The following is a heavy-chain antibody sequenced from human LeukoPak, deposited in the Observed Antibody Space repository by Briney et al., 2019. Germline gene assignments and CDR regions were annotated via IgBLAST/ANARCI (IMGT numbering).Heavy chain of an antibody. V-gene: IGHV3-23*01. Sequence: GGSLRLSCAASGFTFSTYAMSWVRQAPGKGLEWVSTVSSSGGSTYYADSVRGRFTVSRDNSRNTLYLQLESLRAEDTAVYYCTSQTYVGNGRYYSDNWGQGTLVTVSS. CDR2: VSSSGGST. D-gene: IGHD3-10*01. J-gene: IGHJ4*02. CDR3: TSQTYVGNGRYYSDN. CDR1: GFTFSTYA.